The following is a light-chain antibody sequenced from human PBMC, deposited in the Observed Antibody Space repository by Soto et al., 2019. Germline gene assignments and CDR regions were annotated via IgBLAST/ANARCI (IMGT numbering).Light chain of an antibody. CDR3: SSYAGSTNLV. Sequence: QSALTQPPSASGSPGQLVTISCTGTSSNVGGYNYVSWFQHHPGKAPKLIIYEVNKRPSGVPDRFSGSKSGNTASLTVSGLQAEDEADYYCSSYAGSTNLVFGGGTKLTVL. CDR2: EVN. J-gene: IGLJ2*01. V-gene: IGLV2-8*01. CDR1: SSNVGGYNY.